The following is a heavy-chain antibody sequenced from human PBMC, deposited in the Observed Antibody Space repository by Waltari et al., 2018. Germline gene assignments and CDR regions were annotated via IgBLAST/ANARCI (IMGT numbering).Heavy chain of an antibody. J-gene: IGHJ3*02. D-gene: IGHD3-22*01. CDR3: ARDYYDSSGYSGDAFDI. V-gene: IGHV4-30-4*01. CDR1: GGSLSRGDSY. Sequence: QVQLQESGPGLVKPSQTLSLTCTVSGGSLSRGDSYWSWIRQPPGKGLEWIGYIYYSGSTYYNPSLKSRVTISVDTSKNQFSLKLSSVTAADTAVYYCARDYYDSSGYSGDAFDIWGQGTMVTVSS. CDR2: IYYSGST.